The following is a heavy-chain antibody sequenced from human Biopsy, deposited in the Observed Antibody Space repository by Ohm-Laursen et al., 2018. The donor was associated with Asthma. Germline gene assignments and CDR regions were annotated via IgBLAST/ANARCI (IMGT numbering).Heavy chain of an antibody. D-gene: IGHD3-16*01. CDR2: IYYIGST. Sequence: SQTLSLTCTVSGGSISSGAYYWSWVRQPPGKGLEWIGYIYYIGSTYYNPSLKSRVAISQDTSKNQFSLKLSSVTAADTAVYFCARRGGVRRYFDYWGQGTLVTVSS. V-gene: IGHV4-30-4*01. CDR3: ARRGGVRRYFDY. J-gene: IGHJ4*02. CDR1: GGSISSGAYY.